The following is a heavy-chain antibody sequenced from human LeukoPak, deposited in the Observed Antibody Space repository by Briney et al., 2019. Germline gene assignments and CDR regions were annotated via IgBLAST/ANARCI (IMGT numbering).Heavy chain of an antibody. CDR1: GYTFTSYD. J-gene: IGHJ4*02. CDR2: MNPNSGNT. Sequence: ASVKVSCKASGYTFTSYDINWVRQATGQGLEWMGWMNPNSGNTGYAQKFQGRVTMTRNTSISTAYMELSSLRSEDTAVYYCAREEIFRCSGGGCYFDYWGQGTLVTVSS. D-gene: IGHD2-15*01. CDR3: AREEIFRCSGGGCYFDY. V-gene: IGHV1-8*01.